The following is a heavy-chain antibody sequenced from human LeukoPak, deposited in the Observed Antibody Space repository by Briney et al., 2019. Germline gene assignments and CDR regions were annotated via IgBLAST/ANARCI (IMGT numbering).Heavy chain of an antibody. CDR1: EYSFTSYW. V-gene: IGHV5-51*01. D-gene: IGHD2-21*01. CDR3: ARHALFFGPYCGGDCYADV. Sequence: GGSLRLSCKGSEYSFTSYWIGSVRQMPGKGLEWMGIIYPGDSDTRYSPSFQGQVTISADKSINTAYLQWSSLKASDTAIYYCARHALFFGPYCGGDCYADVWGKGTTVTVSS. CDR2: IYPGDSDT. J-gene: IGHJ6*03.